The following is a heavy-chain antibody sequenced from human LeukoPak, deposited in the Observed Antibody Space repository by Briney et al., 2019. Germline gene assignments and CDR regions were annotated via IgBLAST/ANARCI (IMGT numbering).Heavy chain of an antibody. CDR1: GFTVSSNY. Sequence: PGGSLRLSCAASGFTVSSNYMSWVRQAPGKGLEWVSVIYVDGTTYYADSVKGRFTISRDNSKNTLSLQMNSLRAEDTAVYYCAKDPRGGYSGSWYFDYWGQGTLVTVSS. D-gene: IGHD1-26*01. CDR3: AKDPRGGYSGSWYFDY. CDR2: IYVDGTT. J-gene: IGHJ4*02. V-gene: IGHV3-53*01.